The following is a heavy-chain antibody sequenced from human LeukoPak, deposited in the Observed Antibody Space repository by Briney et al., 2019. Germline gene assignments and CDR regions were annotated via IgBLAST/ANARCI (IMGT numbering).Heavy chain of an antibody. CDR2: ISHRGRT. V-gene: IGHV4-34*01. CDR3: GRDLRSGYSYGYHGFDP. Sequence: SETLSLTCAVYGGSFSGYYWSWIRQPPGKGLEWIGEISHRGRTYYNLSLKSRVTISIDTSKNQFSLKVNSVSAADTAVYYCGRDLRSGYSYGYHGFDPWGQGTLVTVSS. J-gene: IGHJ5*02. D-gene: IGHD5-18*01. CDR1: GGSFSGYY.